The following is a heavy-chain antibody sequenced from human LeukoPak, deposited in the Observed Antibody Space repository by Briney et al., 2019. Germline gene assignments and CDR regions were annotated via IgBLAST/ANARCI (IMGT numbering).Heavy chain of an antibody. CDR3: AREDTAMVTSAFDI. V-gene: IGHV1-18*01. CDR2: ISAYNGNT. CDR1: GYTFTSYG. Sequence: GASVKVSCKASGYTFTSYGISWVRQAPGQGLEWMGWISAYNGNTNYAQKLQGRVTMTTDTSTSTAYMELRSLRSDDTAVYYCAREDTAMVTSAFDIWGQGTTVTVSS. D-gene: IGHD5-18*01. J-gene: IGHJ3*02.